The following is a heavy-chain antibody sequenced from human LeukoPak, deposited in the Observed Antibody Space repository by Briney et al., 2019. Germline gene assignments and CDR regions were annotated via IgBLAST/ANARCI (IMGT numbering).Heavy chain of an antibody. Sequence: SETLSLTCTVSGGSISSSGYYWGWLRQPPGKGLEWIGSIYYSGSTYYNPSLKSRVTISVDTSKNQFSLKLSSVTAADTAVYYCAAPHAGAAGSTFDYWGQGTLVTVSS. CDR1: GGSISSSGYY. CDR3: AAPHAGAAGSTFDY. CDR2: IYYSGST. J-gene: IGHJ4*02. V-gene: IGHV4-39*01. D-gene: IGHD6-13*01.